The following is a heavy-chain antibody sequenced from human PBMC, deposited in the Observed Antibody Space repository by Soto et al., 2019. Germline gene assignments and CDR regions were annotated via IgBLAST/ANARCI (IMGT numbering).Heavy chain of an antibody. V-gene: IGHV4-30-4*01. CDR1: GGSISSGHYY. D-gene: IGHD3-10*01. CDR2: IYYSGST. J-gene: IGHJ4*02. CDR3: ARAQGSGFLVS. Sequence: QVQLQESGPGLVKPSQTLSLTCTVSGGSISSGHYYWSWIRQPPGKGLEWIGYIYYSGSTYYNPSIKSRVTISVDTSKNQFSLKLSSVTAADTAVYYCARAQGSGFLVSWGQGTLVTVSS.